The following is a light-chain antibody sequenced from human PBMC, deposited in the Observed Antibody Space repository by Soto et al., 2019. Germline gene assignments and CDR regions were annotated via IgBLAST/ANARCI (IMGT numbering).Light chain of an antibody. CDR1: SSDVGGYDL. J-gene: IGLJ3*02. CDR3: CAYVSSNTLL. Sequence: QSALTQPASVSGSPGQSITISCTGTSSDVGGYDLVSWYQQHPGKAPKLIIYEGSKRPSGISNRFSGSKSGNTPSLIISGLQGDDEGDYYCCAYVSSNTLLFGGGTKLTVL. CDR2: EGS. V-gene: IGLV2-23*01.